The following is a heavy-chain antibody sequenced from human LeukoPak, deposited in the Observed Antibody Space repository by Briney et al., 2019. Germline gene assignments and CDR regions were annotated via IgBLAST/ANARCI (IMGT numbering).Heavy chain of an antibody. V-gene: IGHV1-2*02. Sequence: GASVKVSCKASGYTFTGYYMHWVRQAPGQGLEWMGWINPNSGGTNYAQKFQGRVTMTRDTSISTAYMELSRLRSDDTAVYYCARGGYSGYEDYYYYGMDVWGQGTTVTVSS. CDR3: ARGGYSGYEDYYYYGMDV. J-gene: IGHJ6*02. D-gene: IGHD5-12*01. CDR1: GYTFTGYY. CDR2: INPNSGGT.